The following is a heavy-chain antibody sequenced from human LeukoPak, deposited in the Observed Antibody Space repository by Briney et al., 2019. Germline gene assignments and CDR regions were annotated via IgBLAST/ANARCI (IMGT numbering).Heavy chain of an antibody. Sequence: GRSLRLSCAASGFTFSSYGMHWVRQAPGKGLEWVAVISYDGSNKYYADSVKGRFTISRDNSKNTLYLQMNSLRAEDTAVYYCAKDWGLAAAVYYFDYWGQGTLVTVSS. V-gene: IGHV3-30*18. D-gene: IGHD6-13*01. CDR1: GFTFSSYG. CDR3: AKDWGLAAAVYYFDY. J-gene: IGHJ4*02. CDR2: ISYDGSNK.